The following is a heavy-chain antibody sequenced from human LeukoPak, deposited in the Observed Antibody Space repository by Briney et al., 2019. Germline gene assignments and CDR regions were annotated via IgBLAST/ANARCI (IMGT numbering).Heavy chain of an antibody. D-gene: IGHD2-21*02. CDR3: ARDMGGDGESFDY. CDR2: IWYDGSNK. J-gene: IGHJ4*02. CDR1: GFTFSSYG. Sequence: GGSLRLSCAASGFTFSSYGMHWVRQAPGKGLEWVAVIWYDGSNKYYADSVKGRFTISRDNSKNTLYLQMNSLRAEDTAVYYCARDMGGDGESFDYWGQGTLVTVSS. V-gene: IGHV3-33*01.